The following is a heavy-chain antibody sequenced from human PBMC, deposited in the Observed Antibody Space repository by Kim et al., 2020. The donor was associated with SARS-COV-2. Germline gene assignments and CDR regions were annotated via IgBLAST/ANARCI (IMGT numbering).Heavy chain of an antibody. CDR2: INPNSGAI. CDR1: GYSTGDY. J-gene: IGHJ4*02. CDR3: ARDPTLRFMQWLLDY. D-gene: IGHD3-3*01. Sequence: ASVKVSCKASGYSTGDYIHCVRQAPGQGLEWMGWINPNSGAIHYAQKFQGRVTMTRDTSISTAYMELTRLRSDDTAVYYCARDPTLRFMQWLLDYWGQGTLVTVSS. V-gene: IGHV1-2*02.